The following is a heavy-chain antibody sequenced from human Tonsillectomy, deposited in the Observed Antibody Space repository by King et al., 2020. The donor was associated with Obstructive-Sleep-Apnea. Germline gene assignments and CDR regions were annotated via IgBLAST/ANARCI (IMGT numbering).Heavy chain of an antibody. J-gene: IGHJ5*02. V-gene: IGHV4-39*07. CDR2: IYYSGST. Sequence: PLQESGPGLVKPSETLSLTCTVSGGSISSSSYYWGWIRQPPGKGLEWIGSIYYSGSTYYNPSLKSRVTISVDTSKNQFSLKLSSVTAADTAVYYCAKRVAGGWFDPWGQGTLVTVSS. CDR1: GGSISSSSYY. CDR3: AKRVAGGWFDP. D-gene: IGHD3-3*01.